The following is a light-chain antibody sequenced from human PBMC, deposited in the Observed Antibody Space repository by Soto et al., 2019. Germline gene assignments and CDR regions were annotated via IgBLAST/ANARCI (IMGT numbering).Light chain of an antibody. CDR1: GSYNF. CDR2: EVS. Sequence: QSVLTRPASVSGSPGQSITISCTVGSYNFVSWYQQHPGKAPKALIYEVSKRPSGVSDRFPGSKSGNTASLTISGLQAEDEADYYCCSDAGRSTYVFGTGTKVTVL. V-gene: IGLV2-23*02. J-gene: IGLJ1*01. CDR3: CSDAGRSTYV.